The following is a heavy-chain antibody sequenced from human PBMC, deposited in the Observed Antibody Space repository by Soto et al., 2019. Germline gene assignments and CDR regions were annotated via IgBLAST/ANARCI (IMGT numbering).Heavy chain of an antibody. J-gene: IGHJ4*02. Sequence: ASVKVSCKASGYTFTGYYMHWVRQAPGQGLEWMGWINPNSGGTNYAQKFQGRVTMTRDTSISTAYMELSRLRSDDTAVYYCAALELGYCSSTSCYPDYWGQGTLVTAPQ. D-gene: IGHD2-2*01. CDR3: AALELGYCSSTSCYPDY. V-gene: IGHV1-2*02. CDR2: INPNSGGT. CDR1: GYTFTGYY.